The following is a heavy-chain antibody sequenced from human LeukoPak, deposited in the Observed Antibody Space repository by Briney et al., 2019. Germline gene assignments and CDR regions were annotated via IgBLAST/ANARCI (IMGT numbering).Heavy chain of an antibody. D-gene: IGHD6-13*01. J-gene: IGHJ4*02. CDR1: GFTLSSYA. V-gene: IGHV3-23*01. CDR3: AKTGFGSSSWYGKYYFDY. Sequence: GGSLRLSCAASGFTLSSYAMSWVRQAPGKGLEWVSAISGSGGSTYYADSVKGRFTISRDNSKNTLYLQMNSLRAEDTAVYYCAKTGFGSSSWYGKYYFDYWGQGTLVTVSS. CDR2: ISGSGGST.